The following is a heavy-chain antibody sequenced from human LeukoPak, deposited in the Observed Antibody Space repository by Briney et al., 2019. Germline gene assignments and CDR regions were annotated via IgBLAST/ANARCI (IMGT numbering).Heavy chain of an antibody. D-gene: IGHD3-10*01. CDR2: INPYSGGT. J-gene: IGHJ4*02. CDR1: GYSFTDYY. V-gene: IGHV1-2*02. CDR3: ARGVVAYYFDY. Sequence: ASVKVSCKASGYSFTDYYIHWVRQAPGQGLEWMGWINPYSGGTNYAEKFQGRVTMTRDTSITTAYMELSSLKSDDTAMYYCARGVVAYYFDYWGQGTLVTVSS.